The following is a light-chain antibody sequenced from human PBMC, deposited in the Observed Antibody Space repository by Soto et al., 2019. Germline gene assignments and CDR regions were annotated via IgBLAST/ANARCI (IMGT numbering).Light chain of an antibody. CDR2: AAS. Sequence: AIQLTQSPSSLSASVGDRVTITCRASQDITSALAWYQHKPGNASNLLIYAASSLKSGVPSKFSGSGSGTDLTLTVSTLQHEECASYYCRQFNCYVIRFGQGTRMESK. CDR1: QDITSA. CDR3: RQFNCYVIR. V-gene: IGKV1-13*02. J-gene: IGKJ5*01.